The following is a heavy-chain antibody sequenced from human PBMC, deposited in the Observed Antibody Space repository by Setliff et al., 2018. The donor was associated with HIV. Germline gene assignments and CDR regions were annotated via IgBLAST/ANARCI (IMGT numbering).Heavy chain of an antibody. D-gene: IGHD5-12*01. V-gene: IGHV1-69*13. CDR1: GGTVIGGTVMSYS. J-gene: IGHJ6*03. CDR3: ARLREMATINYYYNYMDV. Sequence: SVKVSCKTSGGTVIGGTVMSYSISWVRQAPGQGLEWMGGIIPIFGTAKYAQKFQGRLTITADESTSTAYMELSSLRSEDTAVYYCARLREMATINYYYNYMDVWGKGTMVTVSS. CDR2: IIPIFGTA.